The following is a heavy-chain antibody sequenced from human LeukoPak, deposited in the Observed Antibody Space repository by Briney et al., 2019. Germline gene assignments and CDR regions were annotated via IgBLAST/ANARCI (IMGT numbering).Heavy chain of an antibody. D-gene: IGHD3-16*01. Sequence: IPSETLSLTCTVSGGSISSYYWSWIRQPPGKGLEWIGYIYYSGSTNYNPSLKSRVTISVDTSKNQFSLKLSSVTAADTAVYYCVRALGTQGDAFDIWGQGTMVTVSS. CDR2: IYYSGST. J-gene: IGHJ3*02. V-gene: IGHV4-59*12. CDR1: GGSISSYY. CDR3: VRALGTQGDAFDI.